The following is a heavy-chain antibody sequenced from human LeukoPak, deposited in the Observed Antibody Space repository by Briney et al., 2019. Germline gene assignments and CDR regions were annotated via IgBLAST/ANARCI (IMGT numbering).Heavy chain of an antibody. CDR3: ASATPTDY. Sequence: GRSLRLSCAASGFTFSSYAMHWVRQAPGKGLEWVAVISYDGSNKYYADSVKGRFTISRDNSKNTLYLQMNSLRSEDTAVYYCASATPTDYWGQGTLVTVSS. CDR1: GFTFSSYA. V-gene: IGHV3-30*04. CDR2: ISYDGSNK. J-gene: IGHJ4*02.